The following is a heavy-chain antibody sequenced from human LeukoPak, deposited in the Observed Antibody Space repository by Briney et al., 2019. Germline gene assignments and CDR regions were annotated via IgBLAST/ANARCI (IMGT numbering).Heavy chain of an antibody. CDR2: INPNGDGT. CDR1: GYTFSYYY. D-gene: IGHD6-19*01. V-gene: IGHV1-2*02. Sequence: ASVKVSCKASGYTFSYYYMHWVRQAPGQGLEWMGWINPNGDGTNFAQEFQGRVTMTRYISTVYMELRRLRSDDTAVYFCARGGGSSGYPDYWGQGTLVTVSS. J-gene: IGHJ4*02. CDR3: ARGGGSSGYPDY.